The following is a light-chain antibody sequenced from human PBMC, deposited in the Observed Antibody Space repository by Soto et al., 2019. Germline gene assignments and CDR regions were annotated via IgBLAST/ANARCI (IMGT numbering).Light chain of an antibody. CDR2: GTT. V-gene: IGKV3-20*01. Sequence: EIVLTQSPGTLSLSPGERATLSCRASQSVNSLFFGWHQQKPGQAPRLLIYGTTNRAAGIPDRFSGSGSGTDFTLTISRLESEDSSVYFCQQYGVSPNTFGQETKVDMK. J-gene: IGKJ1*01. CDR3: QQYGVSPNT. CDR1: QSVNSLF.